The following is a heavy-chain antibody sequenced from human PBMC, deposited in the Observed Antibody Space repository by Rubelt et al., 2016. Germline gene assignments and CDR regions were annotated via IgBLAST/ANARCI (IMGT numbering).Heavy chain of an antibody. CDR1: GGSLSGYY. V-gene: IGHV3-23*01. CDR3: ARVGDRSSDNNWFDP. CDR2: ISGSGGST. D-gene: IGHD6-6*01. Sequence: VHLQQWGAGLLKPSETLSLTCAVHGGSLSGYYWAWIRQAPGKGLEWVAAISGSGGSTFYADSVKGRFTISRDNSKNTLYLQMNSLRAEDTAVYYCARVGDRSSDNNWFDPWGQGTLVTVSS. J-gene: IGHJ5*02.